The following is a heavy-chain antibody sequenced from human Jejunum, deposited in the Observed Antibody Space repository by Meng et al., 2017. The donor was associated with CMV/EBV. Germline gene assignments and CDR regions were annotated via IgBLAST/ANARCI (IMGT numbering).Heavy chain of an antibody. V-gene: IGHV6-1*01. Sequence: SGDRVSSNSSGWHWIRQSPSRGLELLGRTYYRSKWFNDYAGSVKSRITINPDTSRNQFSLQLNSVTPEDTAVYYCARGTWGFLDSWGQGTLVTVSS. CDR3: ARGTWGFLDS. CDR2: TYYRSKWFN. CDR1: GDRVSSNSSG. J-gene: IGHJ4*02. D-gene: IGHD7-27*01.